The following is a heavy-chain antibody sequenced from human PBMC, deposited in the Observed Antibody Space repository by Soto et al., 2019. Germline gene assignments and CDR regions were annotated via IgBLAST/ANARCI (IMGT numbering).Heavy chain of an antibody. D-gene: IGHD3-3*01. CDR2: MNPKSGDT. CDR3: ARSSCDSTGCYTRGYKWFDP. J-gene: IGHJ5*02. V-gene: IGHV1-8*01. Sequence: QVQLVQSGAEVKKPGASVKVSCKASGYTFTNYDINWVRQATGQGLEWMGWMNPKSGDTGSVQKFQDRVTMTRDTSTITAYMALTSLGCEDTAIYYCARSSCDSTGCYTRGYKWFDPWGQGTLVTVSS. CDR1: GYTFTNYD.